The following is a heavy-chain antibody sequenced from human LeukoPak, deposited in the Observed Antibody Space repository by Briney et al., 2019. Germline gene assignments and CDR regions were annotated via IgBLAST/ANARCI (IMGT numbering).Heavy chain of an antibody. V-gene: IGHV3-53*01. CDR3: VREREGSNSEH. CDR1: GFIFRNYG. CDR2: IYSDGNT. D-gene: IGHD1-26*01. Sequence: PGGSLRLSCAASGFIFRNYGMSWVRQAPGMGLEWVSTIYSDGNTYYPDSVKGRFTISRDGSKNTLYLQLNSLRTEDTAIYYCVREREGSNSEHWGQGTLVTVSS. J-gene: IGHJ1*01.